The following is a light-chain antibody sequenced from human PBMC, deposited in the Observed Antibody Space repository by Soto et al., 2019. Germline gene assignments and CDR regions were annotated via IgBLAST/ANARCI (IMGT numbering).Light chain of an antibody. J-gene: IGKJ1*01. CDR2: AAS. CDR1: QSSSSY. Sequence: DIQMTQSPSSLSASVGDRVTITCRASQSSSSYLNWYQQKSGKAPKLLIYAASSLQSGVPSRFSGSGSGTDVTLTISSLQPEDFATYYCEERKTFGQGTKVEI. V-gene: IGKV1-39*01. CDR3: EERKT.